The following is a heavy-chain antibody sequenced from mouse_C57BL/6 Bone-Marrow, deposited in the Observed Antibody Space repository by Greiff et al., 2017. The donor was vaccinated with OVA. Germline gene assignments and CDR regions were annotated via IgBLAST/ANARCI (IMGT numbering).Heavy chain of an antibody. CDR1: GFTFSSYG. V-gene: IGHV5-6*01. D-gene: IGHD4-1*01. J-gene: IGHJ2*01. CDR2: ISSGGSYT. Sequence: EVKLVESGGDLVKPGGSLKLSCAASGFTFSSYGMSWVRQTPDKRLEWVATISSGGSYTYYPDSVKGRFTISRDNAKNTLYLQMSSLKSEDTAMYYCARPGYYFDYWGQGTTLKVSS. CDR3: ARPGYYFDY.